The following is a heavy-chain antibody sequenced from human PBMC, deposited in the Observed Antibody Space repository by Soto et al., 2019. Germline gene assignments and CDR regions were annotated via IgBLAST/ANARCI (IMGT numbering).Heavy chain of an antibody. CDR1: GVSISSGNW. D-gene: IGHD2-8*01. Sequence: SETLSLTCAVSGVSISSGNWWTWVRQTPQRGLEYIGEIFHDGTANYYPSFERRVAISVDTSKNQLSLKLTSVTAADTAIYFCARLVYDTRLNYMYFDFWGQGALVTVSS. CDR2: IFHDGTA. J-gene: IGHJ4*02. V-gene: IGHV4-4*02. CDR3: ARLVYDTRLNYMYFDF.